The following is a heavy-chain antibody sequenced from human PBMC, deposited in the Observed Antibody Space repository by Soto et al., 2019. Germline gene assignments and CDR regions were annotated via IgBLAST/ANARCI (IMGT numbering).Heavy chain of an antibody. CDR2: IYHSGST. V-gene: IGHV4-30-2*01. CDR3: ARENNVLPGGYFDY. J-gene: IGHJ4*02. Sequence: QLQLQESGSGLVKPSQTLSLTCAVSGGSISSGGYSWSWIRRPPGKGLEWIGYIYHSGSTYYNPFLKSRVTISVDRSKNQFSLKLSSVTAADTAVYYCARENNVLPGGYFDYWGQGTLVTVSS. D-gene: IGHD3-10*01. CDR1: GGSISSGGYS.